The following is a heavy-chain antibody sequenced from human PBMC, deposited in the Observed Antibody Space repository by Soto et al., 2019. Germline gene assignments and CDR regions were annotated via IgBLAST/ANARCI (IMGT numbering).Heavy chain of an antibody. J-gene: IGHJ5*02. CDR3: ARAHHYYDSAGFHRNWFDP. CDR2: ISPGDSDT. CDR1: GYSFTSYW. Sequence: HGESLKISCTGSGYSFTSYWIGWVRQIPGKGLEWMGLISPGDSDTRYSPSFQGQVTISADTSINTAFLQWSSLKASDTAMYYCARAHHYYDSAGFHRNWFDPWGQGTLVTVSS. D-gene: IGHD3-22*01. V-gene: IGHV5-51*01.